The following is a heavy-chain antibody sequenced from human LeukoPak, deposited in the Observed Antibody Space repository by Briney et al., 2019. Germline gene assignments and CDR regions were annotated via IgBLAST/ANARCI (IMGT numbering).Heavy chain of an antibody. V-gene: IGHV1-24*01. CDR2: FHPEDGET. D-gene: IGHD5-18*01. J-gene: IGHJ4*02. Sequence: PTVKLSCKLSIHTLTVLSMHCVPHAPAKALVDTGGFHPEDGETIYTQNFQDRLTKPEHTSTDTAYMELSRLRYQDTAVYYCACSRSKDTSMVVAGYWGQGTLVHVSS. CDR3: ACSRSKDTSMVVAGY. CDR1: IHTLTVLS.